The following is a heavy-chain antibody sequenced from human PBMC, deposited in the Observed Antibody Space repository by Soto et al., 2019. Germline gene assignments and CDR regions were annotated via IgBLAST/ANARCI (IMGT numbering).Heavy chain of an antibody. CDR1: GFTFSSHW. V-gene: IGHV3-74*01. CDR3: ARALDSSGYSDNSFDP. CDR2: ISGDGSIT. Sequence: EEQLVESGGGLVQPGGSLRLSCAASGFTFSSHWMHWVRQAPGKGLVWVSRISGDGSITSYADSVWGRFTISRDNAKNTLSLQMDRLRAEDTAVYYCARALDSSGYSDNSFDPWGQGTLVTVSS. D-gene: IGHD3-22*01. J-gene: IGHJ5*02.